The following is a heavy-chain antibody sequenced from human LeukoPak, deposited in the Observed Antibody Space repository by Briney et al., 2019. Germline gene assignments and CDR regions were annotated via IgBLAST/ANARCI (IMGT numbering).Heavy chain of an antibody. Sequence: PSQTLSLTCTVSGGSISSGDYYWSWIRQPPGKGLEWIGYIYYSGSTYYNPSLKSRVTISVDTSKNQFSLKVSSVTAADTAVYYCARLHGDYASGTPPFDMWGQGTLVTVSS. D-gene: IGHD3-10*01. CDR3: ARLHGDYASGTPPFDM. J-gene: IGHJ4*02. V-gene: IGHV4-30-4*01. CDR2: IYYSGST. CDR1: GGSISSGDYY.